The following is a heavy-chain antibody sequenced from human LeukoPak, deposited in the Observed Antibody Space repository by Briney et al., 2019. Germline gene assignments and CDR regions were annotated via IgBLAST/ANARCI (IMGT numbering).Heavy chain of an antibody. V-gene: IGHV4-59*02. CDR2: IHDSGIT. CDR3: ARAQGGVVRGVMFDS. D-gene: IGHD3-10*01. Sequence: SETLSLTCTVSGASVSSYYWNWIRRPPGKGLEWIGYIHDSGITNYNPALKSRVTASVDTSKNQFSLRLSSVTAADTAVYYCARAQGGVVRGVMFDSWGQGTLVTVSS. J-gene: IGHJ4*02. CDR1: GASVSSYY.